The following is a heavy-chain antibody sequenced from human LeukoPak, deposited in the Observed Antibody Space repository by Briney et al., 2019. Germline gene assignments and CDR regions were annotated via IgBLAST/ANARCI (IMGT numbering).Heavy chain of an antibody. CDR3: AGLHSGRYYCGY. Sequence: PGGSLRLSCAASGFTFSSFSMNWVRQAPGKGLEWVSSISSSSYIYYADSVKGRFTIPRDNAKNSPYLHMNSLNAEATACFSFAGLHSGRYYCGYGGQGTLVTVSS. CDR2: ISSSSYI. J-gene: IGHJ4*02. CDR1: GFTFSSFS. D-gene: IGHD6-19*01. V-gene: IGHV3-21*01.